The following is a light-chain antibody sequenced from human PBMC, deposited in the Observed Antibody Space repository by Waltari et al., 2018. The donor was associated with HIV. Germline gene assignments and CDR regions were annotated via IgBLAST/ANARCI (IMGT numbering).Light chain of an antibody. Sequence: QSVLTQPPSASGTPGQRVTISCSGRNPNIGSNTVNWYQQLPGTAPKLLIYNNNQCPSGVSDRFSGSKSGTSASLAISGLQSEDEADYYCAAWDDSLNAHVLFGGGTKLTVL. CDR2: NNN. J-gene: IGLJ2*01. V-gene: IGLV1-44*01. CDR3: AAWDDSLNAHVL. CDR1: NPNIGSNT.